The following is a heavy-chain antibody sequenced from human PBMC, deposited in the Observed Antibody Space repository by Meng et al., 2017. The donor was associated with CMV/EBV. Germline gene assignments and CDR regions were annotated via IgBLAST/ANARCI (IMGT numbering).Heavy chain of an antibody. CDR3: ARDDFDYYGMDV. CDR2: IRYDGSNR. V-gene: IGHV3-30*02. D-gene: IGHD3/OR15-3a*01. J-gene: IGHJ6*02. CDR1: GFTFSSYG. Sequence: GESLKISCAASGFTFSSYGMHWVRQAPGKGLDWVAFIRYDGSNRYYADSVKGRFTISRDNSKNTLYLQMNSLRAEDTAVYYCARDDFDYYGMDVWGQGTTVTVSS.